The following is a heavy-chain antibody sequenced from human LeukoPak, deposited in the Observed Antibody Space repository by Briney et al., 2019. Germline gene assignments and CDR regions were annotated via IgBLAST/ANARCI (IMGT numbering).Heavy chain of an antibody. D-gene: IGHD1-7*01. CDR1: GGSISSYY. CDR3: ARGLELRKNLNWFDP. V-gene: IGHV4-59*01. CDR2: IYYSGST. Sequence: KPSETLSLTCTVSGGSISSYYWSWIRQPAGKGLEWIGYIYYSGSTNYNPSLESRVTISVDTSKNQFSLKLSSVTAADTAVYYCARGLELRKNLNWFDPWGQGTLVTVSS. J-gene: IGHJ5*02.